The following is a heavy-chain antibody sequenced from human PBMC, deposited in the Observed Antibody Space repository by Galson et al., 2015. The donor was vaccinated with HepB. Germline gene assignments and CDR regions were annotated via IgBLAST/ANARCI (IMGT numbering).Heavy chain of an antibody. V-gene: IGHV3-49*03. D-gene: IGHD3-22*01. CDR1: GYTFTNYA. J-gene: IGHJ2*01. CDR3: TRERPYYDSSGYSWYFDL. CDR2: IRSKACGGTT. Sequence: SCKASGYTFTNYAMSWFRQAPGKGLEWVGFIRSKACGGTTEYAASVKGRFTISRDDSKSIAYLQMNSLRTEDTAVYYCTRERPYYDSSGYSWYFDLWGRGTLVTVSS.